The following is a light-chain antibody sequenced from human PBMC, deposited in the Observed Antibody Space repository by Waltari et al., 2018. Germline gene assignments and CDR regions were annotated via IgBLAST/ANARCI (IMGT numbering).Light chain of an antibody. J-gene: IGLJ2*01. CDR3: CSYAGP. Sequence: QSALTQPRSVSGSPGQSVAISCTGTSSDVGGYNYVSWYQQHPGKAPKLSIYYVTKRPSGVPGRCSGSKSGNTASLTISGLQADDEADYYCCSYAGPFGGGTKLTVL. V-gene: IGLV2-11*01. CDR2: YVT. CDR1: SSDVGGYNY.